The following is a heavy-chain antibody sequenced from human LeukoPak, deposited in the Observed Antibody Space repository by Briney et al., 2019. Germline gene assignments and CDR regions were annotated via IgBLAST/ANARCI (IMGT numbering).Heavy chain of an antibody. Sequence: GGSLTLSCAASGFPFSSYWMSWVRHAPGKGLEWVSVIYSGGRVYYAESVMGRFTISRDKSKNRLYRQMNSMRAEDTAVYYCARAPSRGVSSSWFDWGQGTLVTVSS. CDR3: ARAPSRGVSSSWFD. CDR2: IYSGGRV. J-gene: IGHJ4*02. V-gene: IGHV3-53*01. CDR1: GFPFSSYW. D-gene: IGHD6-13*01.